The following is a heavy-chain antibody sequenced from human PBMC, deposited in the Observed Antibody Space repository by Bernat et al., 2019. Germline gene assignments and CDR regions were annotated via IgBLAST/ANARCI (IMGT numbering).Heavy chain of an antibody. D-gene: IGHD4-23*01. Sequence: QVQLVQSGAEVKKPGSSVKVSCKASGGTFSSYAISWVRQAPGQGLEWMGGIIPIFGTANYAQKFQGRVTITADESTSTAYMELSSLRSEDTAVYYCARDLNDYGGDYAGYFQHWGQGTLVTVSS. CDR1: GGTFSSYA. CDR2: IIPIFGTA. V-gene: IGHV1-69*01. CDR3: ARDLNDYGGDYAGYFQH. J-gene: IGHJ1*01.